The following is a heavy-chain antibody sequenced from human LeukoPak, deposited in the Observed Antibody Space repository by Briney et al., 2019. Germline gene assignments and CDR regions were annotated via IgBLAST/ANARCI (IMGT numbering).Heavy chain of an antibody. J-gene: IGHJ4*02. Sequence: GSLRLSCAASGFTFSSYSMNWVRQAPGKGLEWIGNIYYSGTTYYNPSLKSRVTISVDTSKNQFSLMLSSVTAADTAVYYCARAGLGTNFYSNFDYWGQGTLVTVSS. D-gene: IGHD2-21*02. CDR2: IYYSGTT. V-gene: IGHV4-59*04. CDR1: GFTFSSYSMN. CDR3: ARAGLGTNFYSNFDY.